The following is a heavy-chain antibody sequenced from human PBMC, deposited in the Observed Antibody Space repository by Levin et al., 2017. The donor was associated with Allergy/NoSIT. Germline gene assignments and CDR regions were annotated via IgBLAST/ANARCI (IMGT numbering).Heavy chain of an antibody. D-gene: IGHD4-11*01. CDR2: ISGSGGVT. J-gene: IGHJ4*02. V-gene: IGHV3-23*01. CDR3: ARGGGPATITTPFFDY. Sequence: GESLKISCAASGFTFNNYAMTWVRQAPGKGLEWVSSISGSGGVTYYAGSVKGRFTISRDNSKNTLYLQMNSLRAEGTAIYYCARGGGPATITTPFFDYWGQGALVTVSS. CDR1: GFTFNNYA.